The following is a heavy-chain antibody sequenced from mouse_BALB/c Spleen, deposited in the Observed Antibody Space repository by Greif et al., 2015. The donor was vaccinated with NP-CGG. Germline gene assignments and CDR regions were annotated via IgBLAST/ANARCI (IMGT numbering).Heavy chain of an antibody. CDR2: INPSTGYT. CDR1: GYTFTSYR. D-gene: IGHD1-1*02. CDR3: ARGGWPFAY. J-gene: IGHJ3*01. V-gene: IGHV1-4*01. Sequence: QVQLQQSGAELAKPGASVKMSCKASGYTFTSYRMRWVKQRPGQGLEWIGYINPSTGYTEYNQKFKDKATLTADKSSSTAYMQLSSLTSEDSVVYYCARGGWPFAYWGQGTLVTVSA.